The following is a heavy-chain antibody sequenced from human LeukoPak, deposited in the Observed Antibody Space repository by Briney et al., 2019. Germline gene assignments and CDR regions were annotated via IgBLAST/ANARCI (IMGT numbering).Heavy chain of an antibody. J-gene: IGHJ4*02. CDR2: IGGSGGIT. CDR1: GFTFSSYG. Sequence: PGGSLRLSCAASGFTFSSYGMHWVRQAPGKGLEWVSAIGGSGGITYYADSVKGRFTISRDNSKNTLYLQMNSLRAEDTAVYYCAKDIGLYYYDTWGQGTLVTVSS. CDR3: AKDIGLYYYDT. V-gene: IGHV3-23*01. D-gene: IGHD3-22*01.